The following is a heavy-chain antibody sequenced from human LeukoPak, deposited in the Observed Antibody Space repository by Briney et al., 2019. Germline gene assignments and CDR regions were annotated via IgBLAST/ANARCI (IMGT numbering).Heavy chain of an antibody. CDR3: ARDKDFGFDY. CDR1: GFTFTSYW. J-gene: IGHJ4*02. D-gene: IGHD3-10*01. CDR2: INGDGSRA. V-gene: IGHV3-74*01. Sequence: GGSLRLSCAASGFTFTSYWMHWVRQAPGKGLVWVSCINGDGSRAGYADSVKGRFTISRDDAKNSLYLQMNSLRDEDTAVYYCARDKDFGFDYWGQGTLVTVSS.